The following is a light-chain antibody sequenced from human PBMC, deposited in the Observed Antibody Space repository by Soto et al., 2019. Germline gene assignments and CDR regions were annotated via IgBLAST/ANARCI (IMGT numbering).Light chain of an antibody. CDR3: QQYNNWPPYRT. CDR1: RTVGSN. V-gene: IGKV3-15*01. Sequence: EIVMTQSPATLSVSPGERATLSCRASRTVGSNFAWYQQKLSQAPRLLIYGASTRATGIPARFSGSGSGTECTLTISSLRSEDFSIYFCQQYNNWPPYRTFGQGTKVEIK. J-gene: IGKJ1*01. CDR2: GAS.